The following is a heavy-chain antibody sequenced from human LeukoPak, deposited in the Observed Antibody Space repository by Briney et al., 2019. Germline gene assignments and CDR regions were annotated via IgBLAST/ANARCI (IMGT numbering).Heavy chain of an antibody. V-gene: IGHV4-38-2*01. CDR2: VFHSGST. J-gene: IGHJ4*02. CDR3: ARSLSTAGIDY. CDR1: GYSISSGRY. Sequence: SETLSLTCAVFGYSISSGRYWGWIRQPPRMGLEWIGSVFHSGSTYYNPSLKSRVTISVDTSKNQFSLNLRSVTAADTAVYYCARSLSTAGIDYWGQGTLVTVSS. D-gene: IGHD2-2*01.